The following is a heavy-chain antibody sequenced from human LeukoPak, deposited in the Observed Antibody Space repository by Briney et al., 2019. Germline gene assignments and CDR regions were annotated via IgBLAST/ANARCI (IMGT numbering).Heavy chain of an antibody. CDR3: ARDRGDGYNAYYFDY. CDR1: GYIFNGYY. V-gene: IGHV1-2*02. J-gene: IGHJ4*02. CDR2: INPDSGGT. D-gene: IGHD5-24*01. Sequence: ASMKVSCKATGYIFNGYYMHWVRQAPGQGLEWMGWINPDSGGTSYAQKFQGRVTMSSDTSISTAYMELSRLRSDDTALYSCARDRGDGYNAYYFDYWGQGTLLTVSS.